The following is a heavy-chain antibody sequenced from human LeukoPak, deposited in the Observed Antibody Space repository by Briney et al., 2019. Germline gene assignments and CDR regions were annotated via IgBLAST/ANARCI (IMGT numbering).Heavy chain of an antibody. Sequence: GGSLRLSCAASGFTFDDYAMHWVRQAPGKGLEWVSGISWNSGSIGYADSVKGRFTISRDNAKNSLYLQMNSLRAEDTALYYCAKDKAVAGGFDYWGQGTLVTVSS. CDR2: ISWNSGSI. J-gene: IGHJ4*02. CDR3: AKDKAVAGGFDY. D-gene: IGHD6-19*01. CDR1: GFTFDDYA. V-gene: IGHV3-9*01.